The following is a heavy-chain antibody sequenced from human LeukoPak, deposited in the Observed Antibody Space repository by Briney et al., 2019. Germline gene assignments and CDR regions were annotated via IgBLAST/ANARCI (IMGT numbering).Heavy chain of an antibody. J-gene: IGHJ4*02. CDR2: ISGSGGST. D-gene: IGHD3-10*01. CDR1: GFTFSSYA. Sequence: GGSLRLSCAASGFTFSSYAMSWVRQAPGKGLEWVSAISGSGGSTYYADSVKGRFTISRDNSKNTLYLQMNSLRAEDTAVYYCATGSSQWFGELSCYWGQGTLVTVSS. CDR3: ATGSSQWFGELSCY. V-gene: IGHV3-23*01.